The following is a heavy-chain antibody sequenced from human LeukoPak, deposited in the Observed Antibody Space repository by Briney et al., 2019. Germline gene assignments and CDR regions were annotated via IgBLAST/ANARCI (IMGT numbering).Heavy chain of an antibody. CDR1: GGSISSGGYY. CDR3: ARGGLDFWSGTPDAFDI. Sequence: SQTLSLTCTVSGGSISSGGYYWSWIRQPPGKGLEWIGYIYHSGSTYYNPSLKSRVAISVDRSKNQFSLKMSSVTAADTAVYYCARGGLDFWSGTPDAFDIWGQGTMVTVSS. CDR2: IYHSGST. J-gene: IGHJ3*02. V-gene: IGHV4-30-2*01. D-gene: IGHD3-3*01.